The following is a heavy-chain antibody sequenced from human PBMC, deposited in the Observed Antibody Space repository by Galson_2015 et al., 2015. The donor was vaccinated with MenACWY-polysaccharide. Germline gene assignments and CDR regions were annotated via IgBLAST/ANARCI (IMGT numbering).Heavy chain of an antibody. Sequence: SLRLSCAASGFTFSSYGMHRVRQAPGKGLEYVSAISSNGDTTYYADSVKGRFTISRDNSKNTLYLQMSSLRTEDTAVYYCVRWQQLEYWGQGTLVTVSS. D-gene: IGHD6-13*01. CDR2: ISSNGDTT. V-gene: IGHV3-64D*08. CDR3: VRWQQLEY. J-gene: IGHJ4*02. CDR1: GFTFSSYG.